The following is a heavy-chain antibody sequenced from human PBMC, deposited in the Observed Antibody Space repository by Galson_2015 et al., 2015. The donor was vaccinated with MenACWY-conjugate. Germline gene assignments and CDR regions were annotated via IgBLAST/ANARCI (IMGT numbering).Heavy chain of an antibody. CDR3: AHSPYCSTTSCYAARAFDV. J-gene: IGHJ3*01. D-gene: IGHD2-2*01. CDR2: IYWDDDK. Sequence: LEWLSLIYWDDDKHYSPSLKSRLTITKDTSKNQVVLSMTNMDPVDTATYYCAHSPYCSTTSCYAARAFDVWGQGTVVTVSS. V-gene: IGHV2-5*02.